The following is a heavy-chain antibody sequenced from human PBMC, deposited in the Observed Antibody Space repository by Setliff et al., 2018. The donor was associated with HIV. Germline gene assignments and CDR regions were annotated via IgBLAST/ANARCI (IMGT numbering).Heavy chain of an antibody. CDR2: INTKTGNP. V-gene: IGHV7-4-1*02. CDR1: GYTFTSYA. D-gene: IGHD3-10*01. J-gene: IGHJ4*02. CDR3: ARAPFLQFFRGSPYYFDY. Sequence: EASVKVSCKASGYTFTSYAMNWVRQAPGQGLEWLGWINTKTGNPTYVQGFPGQFVFSLDTSVSTAYLEISSLKAEDTAVYYCARAPFLQFFRGSPYYFDYWGQGSLVTVSS.